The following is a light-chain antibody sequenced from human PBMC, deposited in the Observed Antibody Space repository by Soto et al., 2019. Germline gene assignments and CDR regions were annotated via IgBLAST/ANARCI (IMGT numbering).Light chain of an antibody. V-gene: IGLV2-14*01. J-gene: IGLJ2*01. CDR1: SIDVGGYNY. CDR3: SSYTSSSTLRGV. CDR2: EVS. Sequence: QSALTQPASMSGSPGQSITISCTGTSIDVGGYNYVSWYQQHPGKAPKLMIYEVSNRPSGVSNRFSGSKSGNTASRTISGLQAEDEADYYCSSYTSSSTLRGVFGGGTKLTVL.